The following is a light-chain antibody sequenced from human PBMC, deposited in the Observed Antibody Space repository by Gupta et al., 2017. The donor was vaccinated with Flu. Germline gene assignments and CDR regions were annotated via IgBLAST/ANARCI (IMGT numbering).Light chain of an antibody. CDR1: QSVSSW. CDR2: KAS. J-gene: IGKJ1*01. V-gene: IGKV1-5*03. CDR3: QQYNRYGS. Sequence: DIQMTQSPSTLSASVGDRVIITCRASQSVSSWLAWYQQKPGKAPKLLIYKASSLESGVPSRFSGSGSGTEFTLTISSLQPDDFATYYCQQYNRYGSFGQGTKVEIK.